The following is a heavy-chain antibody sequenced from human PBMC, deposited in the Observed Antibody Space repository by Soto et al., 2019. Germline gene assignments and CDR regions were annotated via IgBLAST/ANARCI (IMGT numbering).Heavy chain of an antibody. CDR3: AKDGGCQAGFDYYGMAV. J-gene: IGHJ6*02. Sequence: QVQLVESGGGVVQPGKSLRLSYAASGFTFSHYAMHWVRQAPGKGLEWVAVISYDESEKYYADSVKGRCTISRDNSKNTLYLQMNSLRAEDTAVYYCAKDGGCQAGFDYYGMAVWGQGTTVTVSS. D-gene: IGHD3-16*01. CDR2: ISYDESEK. CDR1: GFTFSHYA. V-gene: IGHV3-30*18.